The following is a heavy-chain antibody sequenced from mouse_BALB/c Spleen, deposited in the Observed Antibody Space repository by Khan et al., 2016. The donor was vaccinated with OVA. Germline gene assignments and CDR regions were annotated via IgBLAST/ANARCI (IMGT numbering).Heavy chain of an antibody. V-gene: IGHV14-3*02. CDR2: IAPANGNV. J-gene: IGHJ1*01. D-gene: IGHD2-3*01. CDR1: GFNIRDNY. CDR3: AHHSYDPGYFDV. Sequence: EVQLQESGAELVKPGASVKLSCTASGFNIRDNYIHWVKQRPEQGLEWIGRIAPANGNVKYDPKVQGKATITADTSTNIAYLQVSSLTSEDSAVYYCAHHSYDPGYFDVWGPGTPVTVSS.